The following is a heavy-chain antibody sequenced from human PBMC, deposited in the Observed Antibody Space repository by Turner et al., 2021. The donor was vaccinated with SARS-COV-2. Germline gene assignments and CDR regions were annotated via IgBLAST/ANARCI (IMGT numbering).Heavy chain of an antibody. CDR3: ARDNGGNSNYFDY. V-gene: IGHV4-31*03. J-gene: IGHJ4*02. CDR1: GGSISSGGYY. CDR2: IYYSGST. D-gene: IGHD2-21*02. Sequence: QVQLQESGPGLVKPSQTLSRTCTVSGGSISSGGYYWSWLRQHPGKGLEWIGYIYYSGSTYYNPALKSRVTISVDTSKNQFSLKLSSGTAADTAVYYCARDNGGNSNYFDYWGQGTLVTVSS.